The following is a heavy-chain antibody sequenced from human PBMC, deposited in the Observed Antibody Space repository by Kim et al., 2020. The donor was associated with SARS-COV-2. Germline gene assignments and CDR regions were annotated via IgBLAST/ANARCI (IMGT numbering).Heavy chain of an antibody. CDR3: ARATTTYFHYGMDV. CDR2: FVISRVYT. Sequence: GGSLRLSCAASGFTFSDYYMSWIRQAPGRGRGGVSYFVISRVYTTTAASVKGRFTISRDNAKNSLYLQMNSLRAEDTAIYYCARATTTYFHYGMDVWGQGTTVTVSS. CDR1: GFTFSDYY. V-gene: IGHV3-11*05. J-gene: IGHJ6*02. D-gene: IGHD5-12*01.